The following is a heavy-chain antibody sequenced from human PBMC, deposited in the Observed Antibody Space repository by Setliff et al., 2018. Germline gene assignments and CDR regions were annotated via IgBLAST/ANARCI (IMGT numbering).Heavy chain of an antibody. J-gene: IGHJ4*02. V-gene: IGHV4-59*01. Sequence: SETLSLTCTVSGGSISTYYWSWIRQTPVKGLEWIGYVYYSGTTNYNPLFKSRVTISVDRPKNQFSLKLSSVTAADTGVYYCARQPSSGSYYNPRPYYFDFWGQGTLVTVSS. CDR3: ARQPSSGSYYNPRPYYFDF. CDR1: GGSISTYY. D-gene: IGHD3-10*01. CDR2: VYYSGTT.